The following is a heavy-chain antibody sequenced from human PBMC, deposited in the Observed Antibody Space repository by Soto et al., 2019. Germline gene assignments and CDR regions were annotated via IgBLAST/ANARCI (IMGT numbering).Heavy chain of an antibody. V-gene: IGHV1-46*01. CDR3: ARERGAVDTAMVRERNHFDY. D-gene: IGHD5-18*01. J-gene: IGHJ4*02. CDR2: INPSGGST. Sequence: GASVKVSCKASGYTFTSYYMHXVRQAPGQGLEWMGIINPSGGSTSYAQKFQGRVTMTRDTSTSTVYMELSSLRSEDTAVYYCARERGAVDTAMVRERNHFDYWGQGTLVTVSS. CDR1: GYTFTSYY.